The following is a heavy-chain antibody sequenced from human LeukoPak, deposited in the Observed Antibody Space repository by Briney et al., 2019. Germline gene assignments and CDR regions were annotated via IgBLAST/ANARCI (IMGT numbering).Heavy chain of an antibody. CDR2: VYYSGTT. Sequence: PSETLSLTCTVSGGSISTYYWSWIRQPPGKGLEWIGYVYYSGTTNYNPSLRSRVTISVGTSKNQFSLKLTSVTAADTAVYYCARRGYFDYWGQGTLVTVSS. J-gene: IGHJ4*02. V-gene: IGHV4-59*08. CDR1: GGSISTYY. CDR3: ARRGYFDY.